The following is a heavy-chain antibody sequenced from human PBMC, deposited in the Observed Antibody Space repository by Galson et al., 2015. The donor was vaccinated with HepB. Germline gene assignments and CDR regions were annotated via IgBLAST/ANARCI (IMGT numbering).Heavy chain of an antibody. D-gene: IGHD3-22*01. CDR1: GYTFTSYA. V-gene: IGHV1-3*01. J-gene: IGHJ4*02. Sequence: SVKVSCKASGYTFTSYAMHWVRQAPGQRLEWMGWINAGNGNTKYSQKFQGRVTITRDTSASTAYMELSSLRSEDTAVYYCARNYDNSGYYYEGYFDYWGQGTLVTVSS. CDR2: INAGNGNT. CDR3: ARNYDNSGYYYEGYFDY.